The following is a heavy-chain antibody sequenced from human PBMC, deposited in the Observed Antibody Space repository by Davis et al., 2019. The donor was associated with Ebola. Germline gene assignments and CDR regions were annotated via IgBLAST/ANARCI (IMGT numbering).Heavy chain of an antibody. V-gene: IGHV3-33*06. J-gene: IGHJ6*04. D-gene: IGHD1-26*01. CDR3: VKVGGTSYGDYYYGMDV. CDR2: IWFDGSNE. Sequence: GESLKISCAASGFTFSDFAMHWVRQAPGKGLEWVAVIWFDGSNEYYADSVKGRFTISRDNFKNILYLHMKSLRADDTAVYYCVKVGGTSYGDYYYGMDVWGKGTTVTVST. CDR1: GFTFSDFA.